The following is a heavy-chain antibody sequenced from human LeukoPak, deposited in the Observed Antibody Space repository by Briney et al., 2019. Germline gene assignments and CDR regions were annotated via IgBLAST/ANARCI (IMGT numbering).Heavy chain of an antibody. Sequence: GASVKVSCKASGYIFTKYVVHWVRQAPGQRLEWMGWINAGNGNTKYSQKFQGRVTITRDTSASTAYMELSSLRSEDTAVYYCARRLLSMSGGAFDIWGQGTMVTVSS. CDR1: GYIFTKYV. D-gene: IGHD2-21*02. CDR2: INAGNGNT. V-gene: IGHV1-3*01. J-gene: IGHJ3*02. CDR3: ARRLLSMSGGAFDI.